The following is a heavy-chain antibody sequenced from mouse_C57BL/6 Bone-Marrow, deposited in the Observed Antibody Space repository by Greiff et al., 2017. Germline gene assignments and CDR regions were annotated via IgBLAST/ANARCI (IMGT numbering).Heavy chain of an antibody. CDR1: GYTFTSYG. CDR2: IYPRSGNT. Sequence: QVQLQQSGAELARPGASVKLSCKASGYTFTSYGISWVKQRTGQGLEWIGGIYPRSGNTYYNEKFKGKATLTADKSSSTAYMELRSLTSEDSAVYFCARRTYHRGFAYWGQGTLVTVSA. V-gene: IGHV1-81*01. J-gene: IGHJ3*01. CDR3: ARRTYHRGFAY. D-gene: IGHD2-12*01.